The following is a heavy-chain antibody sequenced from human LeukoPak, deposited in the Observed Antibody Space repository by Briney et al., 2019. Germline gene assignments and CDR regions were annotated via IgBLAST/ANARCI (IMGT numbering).Heavy chain of an antibody. CDR3: VRSASTKGPSLDL. CDR2: VNTHTGAT. J-gene: IGHJ2*01. Sequence: ASVKVSCKASGYTFTGYYMHWVRQAPGQGLEWMGWVNTHTGATNYAQKFQGAVTMTRDTSISTAYMELSRPRSDDTAMYYCVRSASTKGPSLDL. V-gene: IGHV1-2*02. CDR1: GYTFTGYY.